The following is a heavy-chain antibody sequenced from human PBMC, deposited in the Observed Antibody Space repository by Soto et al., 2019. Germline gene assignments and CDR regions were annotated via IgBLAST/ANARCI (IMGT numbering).Heavy chain of an antibody. J-gene: IGHJ6*03. CDR3: ARLNGYYYYMDV. CDR1: GYTFTSYD. Sequence: GASVKVSCKASGYTFTSYDINWVRQATGQGLEWMGWMNPNSGNTGYAQKFQGRVTMTRNTSISTAYMELSSLRSEDTAVYYCARLNGYYYYMDVWGKGTTVTVSS. V-gene: IGHV1-8*01. CDR2: MNPNSGNT.